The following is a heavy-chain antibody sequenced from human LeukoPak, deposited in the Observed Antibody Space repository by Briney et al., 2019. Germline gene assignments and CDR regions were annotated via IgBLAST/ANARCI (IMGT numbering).Heavy chain of an antibody. CDR3: AKRPYDSSGGYEGFVY. J-gene: IGHJ4*02. CDR2: ISGSGGST. Sequence: QPGGSLRLSCAASGFTFGTYAMSWVRQAPGKGLEWVSSISGSGGSTYSADSVKGRFTISRDNSKNTLYLQMNSLRAEDTAVYYCAKRPYDSSGGYEGFVYWGQGTLVTVSS. D-gene: IGHD3-22*01. CDR1: GFTFGTYA. V-gene: IGHV3-23*01.